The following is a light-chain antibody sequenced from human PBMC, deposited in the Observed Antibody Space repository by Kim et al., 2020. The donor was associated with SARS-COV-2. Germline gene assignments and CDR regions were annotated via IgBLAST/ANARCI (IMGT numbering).Light chain of an antibody. CDR3: NSRDSSGTHVV. CDR1: SLRSYY. CDR2: GKN. Sequence: ALGQTVRITCQGDSLRSYYASWYQQKPGQAPVLVIYGKNNRPSGIPDRFSGSSSGNTASLTITGAQAEDEADYYCNSRDSSGTHVVFGGGTKLTVL. V-gene: IGLV3-19*01. J-gene: IGLJ2*01.